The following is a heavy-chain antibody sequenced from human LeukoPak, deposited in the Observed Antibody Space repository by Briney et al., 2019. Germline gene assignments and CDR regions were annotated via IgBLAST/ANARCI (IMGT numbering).Heavy chain of an antibody. CDR3: ARASPQGWSYNWFDP. V-gene: IGHV1-2*02. CDR1: GYTFTGYY. D-gene: IGHD2-15*01. CDR2: INPNSGGT. Sequence: GASVKVSCKASGYTFTGYYMHWVRQAPGQGLEWMGWINPNSGGTNYAQKFQGRVTMTRDTSISTAYMELSRLRSDDTAVYYCARASPQGWSYNWFDPWGQGTLVTVSS. J-gene: IGHJ5*02.